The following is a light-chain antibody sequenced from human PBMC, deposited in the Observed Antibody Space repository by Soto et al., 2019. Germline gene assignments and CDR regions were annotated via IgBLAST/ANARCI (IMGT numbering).Light chain of an antibody. Sequence: EIVMTESPVTLSVSPGERATLSFRASQSVSTKLAWYQHKPCQAPRLLIYGATTRAPDVPARFSGSGSGTDFILTISSLQSEDFAVYYCQQYNDWPWTFGQGTKVDIK. J-gene: IGKJ1*01. CDR2: GAT. CDR1: QSVSTK. V-gene: IGKV3-15*01. CDR3: QQYNDWPWT.